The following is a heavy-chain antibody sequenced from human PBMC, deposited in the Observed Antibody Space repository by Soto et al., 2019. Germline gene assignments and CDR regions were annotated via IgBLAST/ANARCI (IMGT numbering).Heavy chain of an antibody. J-gene: IGHJ4*02. D-gene: IGHD3-16*01. CDR1: GGTFSSYA. Sequence: QVQLVQSGAEVKKPGSSVKVSCKASGGTFSSYAISWVRQAPGQGLEWMGGIIPIFGTANYAQKFQGRVTITADEPRTTAYREGSSLKSENTAVFSWAGWGGYSSRKIAFDSGGKGTLVPLSS. CDR3: AGWGGYSSRKIAFDS. CDR2: IIPIFGTA. V-gene: IGHV1-69*01.